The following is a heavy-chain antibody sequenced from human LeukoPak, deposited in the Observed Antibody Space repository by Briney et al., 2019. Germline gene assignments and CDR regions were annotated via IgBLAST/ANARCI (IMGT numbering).Heavy chain of an antibody. CDR2: INHSGST. CDR3: ARRPGVAGLPFDY. CDR1: GGSFSGYY. J-gene: IGHJ4*02. D-gene: IGHD6-19*01. V-gene: IGHV4-34*01. Sequence: PSETLSLTCAVYGGSFSGYYWSWIRQPPGEGLEWIGEINHSGSTNYNPSLKSRVTISVDTSKNQFSLKLSSVTAADTAVYYCARRPGVAGLPFDYWGQGTLVTVSS.